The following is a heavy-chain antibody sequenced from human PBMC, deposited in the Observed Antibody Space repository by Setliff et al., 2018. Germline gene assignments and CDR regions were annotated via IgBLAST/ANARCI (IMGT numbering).Heavy chain of an antibody. V-gene: IGHV4-4*07. D-gene: IGHD3-3*02. Sequence: SETLSLTCTVSGGSINSHYWSWIRQPPGKGLEWIGRVYNSGTTYNAFFASRVTMSIDTSKNQFSLNLNSVTAADTALYYCAKESLAINTRWFDPWGQGILVTVSS. CDR3: AKESLAINTRWFDP. CDR1: GGSINSHY. CDR2: VYNSGT. J-gene: IGHJ5*02.